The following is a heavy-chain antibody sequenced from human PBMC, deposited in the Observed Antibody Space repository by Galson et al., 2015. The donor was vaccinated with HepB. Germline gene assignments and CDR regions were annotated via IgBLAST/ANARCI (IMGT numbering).Heavy chain of an antibody. CDR3: AKNNSDSYGGGWFDP. Sequence: SLRLSCAASGFTFSTYGMHWVRQAPGKGLEWVAVISYHGAYTYYGDSVKGRFIVSRDNSKNTLYLQMNSLSAEDTAFYYCAKNNSDSYGGGWFDPWGQGTLVTVSS. D-gene: IGHD2-21*02. CDR1: GFTFSTYG. V-gene: IGHV3-30*18. CDR2: ISYHGAYT. J-gene: IGHJ5*02.